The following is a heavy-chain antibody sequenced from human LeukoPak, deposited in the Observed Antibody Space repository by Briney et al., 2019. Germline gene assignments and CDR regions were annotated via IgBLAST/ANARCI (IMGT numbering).Heavy chain of an antibody. V-gene: IGHV4-34*01. CDR2: INHSGST. CDR3: ARETTVVTPDSWFDL. J-gene: IGHJ5*02. D-gene: IGHD4-23*01. CDR1: GGSFSGYY. Sequence: SETLSLTCAAYGGSFSGYYWSWIRQPPGKGLEWIGEINHSGSTNYNPSLKSRVTISVDTSKNQFSLKLSSVTAADTAVYYCARETTVVTPDSWFDLWGQGTLVTVSS.